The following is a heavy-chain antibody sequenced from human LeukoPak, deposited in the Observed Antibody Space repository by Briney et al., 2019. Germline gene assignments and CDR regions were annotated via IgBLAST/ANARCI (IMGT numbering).Heavy chain of an antibody. D-gene: IGHD5-12*01. CDR2: IYSSGST. J-gene: IGHJ3*02. CDR3: ARGGGLRLDAFDI. V-gene: IGHV4-4*07. CDR1: GGSISSDY. Sequence: SETLSLTCTVSGGSISSDYWSWIRQPAGKGLEWIGRIYSSGSTNYNPSLKSRVTMSVDTSKNQFSLKLTSVTAADTAVYYCARGGGLRLDAFDIWGQGTMVTVSS.